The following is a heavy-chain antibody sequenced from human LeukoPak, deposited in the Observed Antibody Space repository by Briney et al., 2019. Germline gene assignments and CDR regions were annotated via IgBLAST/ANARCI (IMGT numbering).Heavy chain of an antibody. V-gene: IGHV3-23*01. CDR3: AKEPVGYSSGWYFDY. Sequence: GGSLRLSCAASGFTFSSYAMSWFRQAPGKGLEWVSAISGSGGSTYYADSVKGRFTISRDNSKNTLYLQMNSLRAEDTAVYYCAKEPVGYSSGWYFDYWGQGTLVTVSS. D-gene: IGHD6-19*01. CDR2: ISGSGGST. J-gene: IGHJ4*02. CDR1: GFTFSSYA.